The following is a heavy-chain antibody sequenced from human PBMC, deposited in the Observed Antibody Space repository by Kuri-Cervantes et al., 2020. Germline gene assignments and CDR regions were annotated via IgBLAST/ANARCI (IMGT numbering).Heavy chain of an antibody. CDR1: GYTFTSYG. D-gene: IGHD6-13*01. J-gene: IGHJ3*02. Sequence: ASVKVSCKASGYTFTSYGINWVRQATGQGLEWMGWMNPNSGNTGYAQKFQGRVTMTRNTSISTAYMELSSLRSEDTAVYYCARDQQLVWVAFDIWGQGTMVTVSS. CDR3: ARDQQLVWVAFDI. CDR2: MNPNSGNT. V-gene: IGHV1-8*02.